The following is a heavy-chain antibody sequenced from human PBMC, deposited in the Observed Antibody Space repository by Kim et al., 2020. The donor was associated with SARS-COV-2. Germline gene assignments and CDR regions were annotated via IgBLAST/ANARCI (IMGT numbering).Heavy chain of an antibody. J-gene: IGHJ4*02. CDR2: ISGSGGST. CDR3: AKTDAFGYSSSWVDY. D-gene: IGHD6-13*01. CDR1: GFTFSSYA. V-gene: IGHV3-23*01. Sequence: GGSLRLSCAASGFTFSSYAMSWVRQAPGKGLEWVSAISGSGGSTYYADSVKGRFTISRDNSKNTLYLQMNSLRAKDTAVYYCAKTDAFGYSSSWVDYWGQGTLVTVSS.